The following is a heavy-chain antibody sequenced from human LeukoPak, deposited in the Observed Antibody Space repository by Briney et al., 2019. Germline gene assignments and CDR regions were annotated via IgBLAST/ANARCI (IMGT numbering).Heavy chain of an antibody. D-gene: IGHD3-22*01. CDR2: ISGSGGST. J-gene: IGHJ3*02. CDR1: GFTFSSYS. V-gene: IGHV3-23*01. CDR3: ASTYYYDSSGYSHPPGAFDI. Sequence: GESLRLSCAASGFTFSSYSMNWVRQAPGKGLEWVSAISGSGGSTYYADSVKGRFTISRDNSKNTLYLQMNSLRAEDTAVYYCASTYYYDSSGYSHPPGAFDIWGQGTMVTVSS.